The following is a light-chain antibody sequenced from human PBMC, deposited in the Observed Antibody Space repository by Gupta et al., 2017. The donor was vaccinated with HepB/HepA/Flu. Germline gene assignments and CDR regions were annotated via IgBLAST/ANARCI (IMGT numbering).Light chain of an antibody. J-gene: IGKJ4*01. Sequence: EIVLTQSPATLSLSPGERATLSCRASQYVSKYLAWYQQKPGQAPRLLIYDASNRATGIPARFSGSGSGTDFSLTISSLEPEDFAVYYCQQRSSWPALTFGGGTKVEIK. CDR1: QYVSKY. CDR2: DAS. CDR3: QQRSSWPALT. V-gene: IGKV3-11*01.